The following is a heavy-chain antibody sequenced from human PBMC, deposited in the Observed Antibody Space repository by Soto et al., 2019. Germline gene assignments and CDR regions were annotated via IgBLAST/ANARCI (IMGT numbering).Heavy chain of an antibody. J-gene: IGHJ4*02. CDR2: IYYSGHT. D-gene: IGHD3-10*01. V-gene: IGHV4-39*01. Sequence: QLQLQESGPGLVKPSETLSLTCTVSGDSISSSSYYWGWIRQPPGKGLEWIGSIYYSGHTYYNPSLQSRVTISVDTSQTQFPLKLSAVTAADTALYSCATQDYYGSGSYSHFDYWGQGTLVTVAS. CDR3: ATQDYYGSGSYSHFDY. CDR1: GDSISSSSYY.